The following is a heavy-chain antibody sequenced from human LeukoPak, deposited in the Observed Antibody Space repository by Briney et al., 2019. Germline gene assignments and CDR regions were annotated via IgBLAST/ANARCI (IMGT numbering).Heavy chain of an antibody. CDR3: ARDRSSTSCYNYYYGMDV. CDR1: GGSISSSNW. CDR2: IYHSGST. J-gene: IGHJ6*04. D-gene: IGHD2-2*02. V-gene: IGHV4-4*02. Sequence: PSETLSLTCAVSGGSISSSNWWSWVRQPPGKGLEWIGEIYHSGSTNYNPSLKSRVTISVDKSKNQFSLKLSSVTAADTAVYYCARDRSSTSCYNYYYGMDVWGKGTTVTVSS.